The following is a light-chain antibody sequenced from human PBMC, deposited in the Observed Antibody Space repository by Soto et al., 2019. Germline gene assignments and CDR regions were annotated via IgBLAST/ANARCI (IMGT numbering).Light chain of an antibody. J-gene: IGKJ2*03. Sequence: DIQMTQSPSTLSASVGDRVTITCRASQRISSWLAWYQQKPGKAPKLLIYNASSLESGVPSRFSGSGSGTEFTLTISSLQPDDFATYYCQQYKSQLYSFGQGTKVEIK. CDR1: QRISSW. CDR2: NAS. CDR3: QQYKSQLYS. V-gene: IGKV1-5*01.